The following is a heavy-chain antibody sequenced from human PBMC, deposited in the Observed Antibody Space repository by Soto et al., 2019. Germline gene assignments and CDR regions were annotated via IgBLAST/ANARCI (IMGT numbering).Heavy chain of an antibody. CDR1: GDSVSSDSAA. D-gene: IGHD6-19*01. J-gene: IGHJ6*02. V-gene: IGHV6-1*01. CDR3: VRSRVFIAVAGMATYYYYYGMDV. Sequence: SETLSLTCAISGDSVSSDSAAWNWIRQSPSRGLEWLGRTYYRSKWYNDYAVSVNGRITINPDTSKNHFSLQLNSVTPEDTAVYYCVRSRVFIAVAGMATYYYYYGMDVWGQGTTVTVSS. CDR2: TYYRSKWYN.